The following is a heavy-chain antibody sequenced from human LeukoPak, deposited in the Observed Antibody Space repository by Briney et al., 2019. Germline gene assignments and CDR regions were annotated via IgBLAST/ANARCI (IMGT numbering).Heavy chain of an antibody. CDR3: TTGTWIQLWLVDF. CDR2: IKSNTDGGTT. D-gene: IGHD5-18*01. CDR1: GFTFINAW. J-gene: IGHJ4*02. Sequence: GGSLRLSCAASGFTFINAWMSWVRQAPGKGLEWVGHIKSNTDGGTTDYAAPVKGRFTISRDDSKNTLYLQMNSLKTEDTAVYYCTTGTWIQLWLVDFWGQGTLVTVSS. V-gene: IGHV3-15*01.